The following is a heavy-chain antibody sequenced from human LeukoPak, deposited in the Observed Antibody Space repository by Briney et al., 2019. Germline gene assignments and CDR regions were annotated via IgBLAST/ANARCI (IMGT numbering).Heavy chain of an antibody. V-gene: IGHV4-39*01. Sequence: SETLSLTCTVSGGSISSNKYYWGWIRQPPGKGLEWIGSIYYSGSTYYNPTLKSRVTIFVDTSKNQFSLKLSSVTAADTAVYYCATPYSGGYQGLDIWAKGQWSPSLQ. CDR2: IYYSGST. D-gene: IGHD1-26*01. J-gene: IGHJ3*02. CDR3: ATPYSGGYQGLDI. CDR1: GGSISSNKYY.